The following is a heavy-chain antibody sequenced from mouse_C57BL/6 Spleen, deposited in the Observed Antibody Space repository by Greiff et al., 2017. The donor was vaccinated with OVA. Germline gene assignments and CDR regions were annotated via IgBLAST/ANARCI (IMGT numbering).Heavy chain of an antibody. Sequence: VQLQHSGPELVKPGDSVKISCKASGYSFTGYFMNWVMQSHGKSLEWIGRINPYNGDTFYNQKFKGKATLTVDKSSSTAHMELRSLTSEDSAVYYCARSGYYGPYYYAMDYWGQGTSVTVSS. CDR3: ARSGYYGPYYYAMDY. J-gene: IGHJ4*01. D-gene: IGHD1-1*01. V-gene: IGHV1-20*01. CDR2: INPYNGDT. CDR1: GYSFTGYF.